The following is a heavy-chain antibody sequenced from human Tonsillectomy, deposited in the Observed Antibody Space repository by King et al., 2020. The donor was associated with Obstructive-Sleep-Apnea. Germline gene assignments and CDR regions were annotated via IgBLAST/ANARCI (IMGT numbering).Heavy chain of an antibody. D-gene: IGHD2-15*01. CDR3: ARGRYCSGGSCYSSYFDY. Sequence: VPLQESGPGLVKPSQTLSLTCTVSGGSISSGGYYWRWIRQHPGKGLEWIGYIYYSGSTYYNPSLKSRVTISVDTSKNQFSLKLSSVTAADTAVYYCARGRYCSGGSCYSSYFDYWGQGTLVTVSS. J-gene: IGHJ4*02. V-gene: IGHV4-31*03. CDR2: IYYSGST. CDR1: GGSISSGGYY.